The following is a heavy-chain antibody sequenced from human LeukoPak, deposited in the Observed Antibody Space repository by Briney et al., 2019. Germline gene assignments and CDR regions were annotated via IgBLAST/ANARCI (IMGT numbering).Heavy chain of an antibody. D-gene: IGHD3-3*01. CDR2: INHSGST. Sequence: SETLSLTCAVSGYSISSGYYWGWIRQPPGKGLEWIGSINHSGSTYYNPSLKSRVTISVDTSKNQFSLKLSSVTAADTAVYYCARHGVLRFLEWFHWFDPWGQGTLVTVSS. CDR1: GYSISSGYY. CDR3: ARHGVLRFLEWFHWFDP. J-gene: IGHJ5*02. V-gene: IGHV4-38-2*01.